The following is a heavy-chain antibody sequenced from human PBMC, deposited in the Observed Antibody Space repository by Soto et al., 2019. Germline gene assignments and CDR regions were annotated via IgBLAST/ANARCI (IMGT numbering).Heavy chain of an antibody. CDR3: ARRKSGYYYYYYGMDV. CDR2: IYYSGST. D-gene: IGHD3-22*01. J-gene: IGHJ6*02. CDR1: GGSISSSSYY. Sequence: SETLSLTCTVSGGSISSSSYYWGWIRQPPGKGLEWIGSIYYSGSTYYNPSLKSRVTISVDTSKNQFSLKLSSVTAADTAVYYCARRKSGYYYYYYGMDVWGQGTTVTSP. V-gene: IGHV4-39*01.